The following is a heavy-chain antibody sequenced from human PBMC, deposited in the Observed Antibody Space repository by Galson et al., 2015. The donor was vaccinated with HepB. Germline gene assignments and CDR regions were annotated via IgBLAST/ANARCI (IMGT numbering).Heavy chain of an antibody. Sequence: ETLSLTCTVSGGSVSSGSYYWSWIRQPPGKGLEWIGYIYYSGSTNYNPSLKSRVTISVDTSKNQSSLKLSSVTAADTAVYYCARGEYYYDSSGYKAWGQGTLVTVSS. CDR2: IYYSGST. CDR3: ARGEYYYDSSGYKA. J-gene: IGHJ5*02. D-gene: IGHD3-22*01. V-gene: IGHV4-61*01. CDR1: GGSVSSGSYY.